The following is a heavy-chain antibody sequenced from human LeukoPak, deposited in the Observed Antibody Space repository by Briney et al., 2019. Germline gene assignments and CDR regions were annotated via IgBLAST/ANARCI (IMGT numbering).Heavy chain of an antibody. J-gene: IGHJ4*02. CDR3: AKRGDFWSGSLWYFDY. V-gene: IGHV3-23*01. CDR2: ISGSGGST. CDR1: GFTFSSYV. D-gene: IGHD3-3*01. Sequence: PGGSLRLSCAASGFTFSSYVMSWVRQAPGKGLEWVSSISGSGGSTYYADSVKGRFTISRDNSKNTLYLQMNSLRAEDTAVYYCAKRGDFWSGSLWYFDYWGQGTLVTLSS.